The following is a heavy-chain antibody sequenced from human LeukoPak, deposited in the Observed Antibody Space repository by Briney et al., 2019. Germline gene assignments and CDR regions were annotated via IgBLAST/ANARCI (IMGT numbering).Heavy chain of an antibody. CDR2: IHTSGST. D-gene: IGHD3-22*01. CDR3: ARDRYYYDCSGSQFDY. Sequence: SETLSLTCIFSGGSISSYYWSWIRQPAGKGLEWIGRIHTSGSTNYNPSLKSRVTMSVDTSKNQFSLNLNSVTAADTAVYYCARDRYYYDCSGSQFDYWGQGTLVTVSS. CDR1: GGSISSYY. V-gene: IGHV4-4*07. J-gene: IGHJ4*02.